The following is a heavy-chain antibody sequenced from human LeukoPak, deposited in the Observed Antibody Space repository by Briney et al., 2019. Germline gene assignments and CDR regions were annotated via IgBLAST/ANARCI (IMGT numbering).Heavy chain of an antibody. Sequence: GGSLRLSCAASGFTFSSYSMNWVRQAPGEGLEWVSSISSSSYIYYADSVKGRFTISRDNAKSSLYLQMKSLRAEDTAVYYCARSITYYYDSSGYPDYWGQGTLVTVSS. D-gene: IGHD3-22*01. CDR3: ARSITYYYDSSGYPDY. J-gene: IGHJ4*02. CDR1: GFTFSSYS. V-gene: IGHV3-21*01. CDR2: ISSSSYI.